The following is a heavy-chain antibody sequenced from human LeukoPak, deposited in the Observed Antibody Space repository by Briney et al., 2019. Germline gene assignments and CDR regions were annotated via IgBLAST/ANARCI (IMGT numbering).Heavy chain of an antibody. CDR3: VISPRDYSFFGN. Sequence: GGSLRLSCAASGFTFSSYWMHWVRQAPGKGLVWISRINTDGSGTYYADSLKDRFTISRDNAKSTLYLQMNSLRADDTAVYYCVISPRDYSFFGNWGQGSLVTVSS. CDR1: GFTFSSYW. CDR2: INTDGSGT. J-gene: IGHJ4*02. V-gene: IGHV3-74*01. D-gene: IGHD2-15*01.